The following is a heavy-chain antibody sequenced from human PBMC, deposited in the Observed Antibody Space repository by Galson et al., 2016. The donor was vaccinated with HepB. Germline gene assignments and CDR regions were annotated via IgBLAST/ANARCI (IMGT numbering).Heavy chain of an antibody. CDR1: GFNFGTQS. CDR3: VRGRGTTSLASHCFDP. D-gene: IGHD1-7*01. CDR2: IKSSGENI. V-gene: IGHV3-48*02. Sequence: SLRLSCAASGFNFGTQSMNWVRQAPGKGLEWIAYIKSSGENIFYADSVKGRFTISRDNARNSLYLQMSSLRDEDTAVYYCVRGRGTTSLASHCFDPWGQGTLVTVSS. J-gene: IGHJ5*02.